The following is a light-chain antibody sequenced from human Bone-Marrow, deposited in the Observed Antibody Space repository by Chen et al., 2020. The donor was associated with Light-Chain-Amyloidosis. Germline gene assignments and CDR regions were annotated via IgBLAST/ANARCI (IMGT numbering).Light chain of an antibody. V-gene: IGLV1-47*01. CDR2: RNN. CDR1: SSNIGINY. CDR3: AAWDGSLSGYV. J-gene: IGLJ1*01. Sequence: QSVLTLPPSASGTPGQRVTIPCSGASSNIGINYVYWYQPFPGAAPNLIIHRNNRRPSGVPDRFSASKSGTAAFLAISGLRSEDEADYYCAAWDGSLSGYVFGTGTKVIVL.